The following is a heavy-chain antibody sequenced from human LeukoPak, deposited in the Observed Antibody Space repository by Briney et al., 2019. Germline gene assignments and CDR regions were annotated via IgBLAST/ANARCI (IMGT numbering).Heavy chain of an antibody. CDR2: IYPGDSDT. CDR3: ASSRNIAVAGDYYYYGMDV. Sequence: GESLKISCKGSGYSFTSYWIGWVRQMPGKGLEWMGIIYPGDSDTRYSPSFQGQVTISADKSISTAYLQWSSLKASDTAMYYCASSRNIAVAGDYYYYGMDVWGQGTLVTVSS. D-gene: IGHD6-19*01. CDR1: GYSFTSYW. J-gene: IGHJ6*02. V-gene: IGHV5-51*01.